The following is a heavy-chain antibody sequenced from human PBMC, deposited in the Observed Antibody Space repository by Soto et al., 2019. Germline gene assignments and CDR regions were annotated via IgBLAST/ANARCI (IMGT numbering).Heavy chain of an antibody. J-gene: IGHJ6*02. CDR3: ARGYCSSTSCYSYYYYGMDV. CDR2: TYYRSKWYN. Sequence: SQTLSLTCATSGDSVSSNSAAWNWIRQSPSRGLEWLGRTYYRSKWYNDYAVSVKSRITINPDTSKNQFSLQLNSVTPEDTAVYYCARGYCSSTSCYSYYYYGMDVWGQGTTVTV. D-gene: IGHD2-2*02. CDR1: GDSVSSNSAA. V-gene: IGHV6-1*01.